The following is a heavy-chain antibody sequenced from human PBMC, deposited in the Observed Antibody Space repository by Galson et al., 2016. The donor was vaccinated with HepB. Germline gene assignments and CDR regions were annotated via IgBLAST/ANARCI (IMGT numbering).Heavy chain of an antibody. V-gene: IGHV3-74*01. Sequence: SLRLSCAVSGLTFSNYWMHWVRQAPGKGLVWVSRILRDERFYADSVKGRFTISTDNAKNTVYLQMNSLRAEDTAVYYCVGDRISWHWGQGTLVTVSS. CDR1: GLTFSNYW. J-gene: IGHJ4*02. CDR3: VGDRISWH. CDR2: ILRDERF. D-gene: IGHD3-16*01.